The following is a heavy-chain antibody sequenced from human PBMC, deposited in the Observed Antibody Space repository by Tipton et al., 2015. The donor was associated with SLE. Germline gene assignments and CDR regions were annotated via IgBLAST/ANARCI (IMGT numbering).Heavy chain of an antibody. Sequence: TLSLTCTVSGGSISRGGYIWSWIRQPPGKGLEWIGYIYHSGSTHFNPSLKSRVTISVDTSKNQFSLKLSSVTAADTAVYYCARGMGIAAGHYMDVWGKGTTVTVSS. CDR3: ARGMGIAAGHYMDV. V-gene: IGHV4-30-2*01. D-gene: IGHD6-13*01. CDR2: IYHSGST. CDR1: GGSISRGGYI. J-gene: IGHJ6*03.